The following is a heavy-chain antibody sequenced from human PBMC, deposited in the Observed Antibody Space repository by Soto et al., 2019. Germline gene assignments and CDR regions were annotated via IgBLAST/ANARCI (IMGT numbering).Heavy chain of an antibody. V-gene: IGHV4-59*01. CDR3: ARSVAVPGAHIDY. Sequence: SGTLSLTSSVSGGSINGSYWSWIRQSPGKGLEWLGYVYYTGSTNYSPSLRSRVSISVDTSKNEFSLRLSSVTAADTAVYFCARSVAVPGAHIDYWGQGTQVTVSS. D-gene: IGHD6-19*01. CDR2: VYYTGST. CDR1: GGSINGSY. J-gene: IGHJ4*02.